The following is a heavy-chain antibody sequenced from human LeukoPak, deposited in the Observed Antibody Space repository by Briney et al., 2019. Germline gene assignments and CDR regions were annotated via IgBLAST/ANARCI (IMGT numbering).Heavy chain of an antibody. J-gene: IGHJ6*03. D-gene: IGHD1-26*01. CDR1: AFTFSSYG. CDR2: IRYDGSNK. CDR3: AKGRGWEASYYYYYMDV. Sequence: PGGSLRLSCAASAFTFSSYGIHWVRQAPGKGLEWVAFIRYDGSNKYYTDSVKGRFTISRDNSKNTLYLQMNSLRAGDTAVYYCAKGRGWEASYYYYYMDVWGKGTTVTISS. V-gene: IGHV3-30*02.